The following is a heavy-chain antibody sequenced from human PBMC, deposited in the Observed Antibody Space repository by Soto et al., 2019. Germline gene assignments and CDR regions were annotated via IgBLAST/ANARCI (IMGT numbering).Heavy chain of an antibody. CDR1: GYTFTSYA. Sequence: ASVKVSCKASGYTFTSYAMHWVRQAPGQRLEWMGWINASNGNTKYSQKFQGRVTITRDTSASTAYMELSSLRSEDTAVYYCARNANMDVWGQGTTVTVSS. J-gene: IGHJ6*02. CDR2: INASNGNT. V-gene: IGHV1-3*01. CDR3: ARNANMDV.